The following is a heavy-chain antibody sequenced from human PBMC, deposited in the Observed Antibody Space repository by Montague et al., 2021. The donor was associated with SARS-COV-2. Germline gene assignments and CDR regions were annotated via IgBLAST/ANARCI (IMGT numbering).Heavy chain of an antibody. CDR3: ARDWRLRLGELSLYGNDAFDI. CDR1: GFTSSSYS. CDR2: ISSSSSYI. J-gene: IGHJ3*02. Sequence: SLRLSCAASGFTSSSYSMNWVRQAPGKGLEWVSSISSSSSYIYYVDSVKGRFTISRDNAKNSLYLQMNSLRAEDTAVYYCARDWRLRLGELSLYGNDAFDIWGQGTMVTVSS. V-gene: IGHV3-21*01. D-gene: IGHD3-16*02.